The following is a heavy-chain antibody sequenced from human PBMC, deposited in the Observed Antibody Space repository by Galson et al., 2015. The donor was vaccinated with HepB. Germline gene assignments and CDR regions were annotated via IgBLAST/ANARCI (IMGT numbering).Heavy chain of an antibody. CDR2: ISSSSSYI. CDR1: GFTFSSYS. CDR3: ARFPGQDYDILTGYVDY. Sequence: SLRLSCAASGFTFSSYSMNWVRQAPGKGLEWVSSISSSSSYIYYADSVKGRFTISRDNAKNSLYLQMNSLRAEDTAVYYCARFPGQDYDILTGYVDYWGQGTLVTVSS. J-gene: IGHJ4*02. D-gene: IGHD3-9*01. V-gene: IGHV3-21*01.